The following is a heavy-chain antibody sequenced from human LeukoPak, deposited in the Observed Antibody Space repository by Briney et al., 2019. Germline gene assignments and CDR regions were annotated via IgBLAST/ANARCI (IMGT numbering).Heavy chain of an antibody. D-gene: IGHD5-12*01. Sequence: ASVKVSCKASGYTFTGYYMRWVRHAPGQGLEWMGWIKPNSGRTNYVQKCQVRATMTRDTSISTAYMELSRLRSDDTAVYYCARVTIGYDWVPSYYYYYMDVWGKGTTVTDSS. V-gene: IGHV1-2*02. CDR2: IKPNSGRT. J-gene: IGHJ6*03. CDR1: GYTFTGYY. CDR3: ARVTIGYDWVPSYYYYYMDV.